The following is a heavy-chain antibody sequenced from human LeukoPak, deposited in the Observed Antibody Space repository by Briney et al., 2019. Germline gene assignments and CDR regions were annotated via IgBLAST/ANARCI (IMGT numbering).Heavy chain of an antibody. Sequence: GGSLRLSCAASGFTFDDYAMHWVRQAPGKGLEWVSIISGDGGSTYYADSVKGRFTISRDNSKNSLYLQMNSLRTEDTALYYCATIMVRGVIIEGGFDYWGQGTLVTVSS. CDR2: ISGDGGST. V-gene: IGHV3-43*02. J-gene: IGHJ4*02. CDR1: GFTFDDYA. D-gene: IGHD3-10*01. CDR3: ATIMVRGVIIEGGFDY.